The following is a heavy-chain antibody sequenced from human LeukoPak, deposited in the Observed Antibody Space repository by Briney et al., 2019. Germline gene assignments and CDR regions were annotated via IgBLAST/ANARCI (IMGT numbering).Heavy chain of an antibody. CDR1: GGSISSGGYY. V-gene: IGHV4-31*03. CDR3: ARLSLEQATIGFYYYYGMDV. Sequence: SETLSLTCTVSGGSISSGGYYWSWIRQHPGKGLEWIGYIYYSGSTYYNPSLKSRVTISVDTSKNQFSLKLSSVTAADTAVYYCARLSLEQATIGFYYYYGMDVWGQGTTVTVSS. D-gene: IGHD5-12*01. CDR2: IYYSGST. J-gene: IGHJ6*02.